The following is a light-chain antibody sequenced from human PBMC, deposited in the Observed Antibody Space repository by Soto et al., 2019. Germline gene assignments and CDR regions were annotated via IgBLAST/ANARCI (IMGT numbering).Light chain of an antibody. J-gene: IGLJ3*02. V-gene: IGLV2-11*01. CDR1: SSDAGGYDY. CDR3: CSYAGKSTYTWV. Sequence: QSALTQPRSVSGSPGRSVTISCTGTSSDAGGYDYVSWYQQHPGKAPKLLIYDVNKRPSGVPDRFSGSKSGNTASLTVSGVQAEDEADYYCCSYAGKSTYTWVFGGGTKLTVL. CDR2: DVN.